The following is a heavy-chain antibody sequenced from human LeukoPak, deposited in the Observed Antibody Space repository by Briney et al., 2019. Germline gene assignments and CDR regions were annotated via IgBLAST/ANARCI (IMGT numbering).Heavy chain of an antibody. V-gene: IGHV1-46*01. CDR2: INPSGGST. Sequence: ASVKVSCKASGYIFTSYYMRWVRQAPGQGLECMGIINPSGGSTSYAQKFQGRVTMTRDTSTSTVYMELSSLRSEDTAVYYCATDGYSGYDYGGYWGQGTLVTVSS. D-gene: IGHD5-12*01. CDR3: ATDGYSGYDYGGY. CDR1: GYIFTSYY. J-gene: IGHJ4*02.